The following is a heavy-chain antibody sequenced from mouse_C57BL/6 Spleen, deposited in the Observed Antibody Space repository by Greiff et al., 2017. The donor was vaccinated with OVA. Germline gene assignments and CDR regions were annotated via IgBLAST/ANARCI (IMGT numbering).Heavy chain of an antibody. Sequence: VQLQQSGAELARPGASVKLSCKASGYTFTSYGISWVKQRTGQGLEWIGEIYPRSGNTYYNEKFKGKATLTADKSSSTAYMELRSLTSEDSAVYFCARGTYSSSYDYFDYWGQGTTLTVAS. CDR2: IYPRSGNT. CDR3: ARGTYSSSYDYFDY. CDR1: GYTFTSYG. J-gene: IGHJ2*01. V-gene: IGHV1-81*01. D-gene: IGHD1-1*01.